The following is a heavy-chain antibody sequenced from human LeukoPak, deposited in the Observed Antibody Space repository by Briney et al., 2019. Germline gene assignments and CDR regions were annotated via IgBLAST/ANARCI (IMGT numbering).Heavy chain of an antibody. Sequence: SETLSLTCTVSGASISNDYWSWIRQPPGKRLEFIGYIHNSGTAKYNPSLESRVTFSVDTSKNQFSLKLPSVTAADTAVYYCARYSRSGDYVFNSWGQGTLVTVSS. CDR2: IHNSGTA. CDR1: GASISNDY. V-gene: IGHV4-4*08. D-gene: IGHD4-17*01. CDR3: ARYSRSGDYVFNS. J-gene: IGHJ4*02.